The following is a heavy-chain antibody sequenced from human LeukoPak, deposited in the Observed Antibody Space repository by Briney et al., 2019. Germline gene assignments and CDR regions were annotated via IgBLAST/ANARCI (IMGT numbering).Heavy chain of an antibody. CDR3: ARHGGWSHYQPFDY. J-gene: IGHJ4*02. D-gene: IGHD6-19*01. Sequence: SETLSLTCTVSGGSISSSSYYWGWIRQPPGKGLEWIGSIYYSGSTYYNPSLKSRVTISVDTSKNQFSLKLSSVTAADTAVYYCARHGGWSHYQPFDYWGQGTLVTVSS. CDR1: GGSISSSSYY. CDR2: IYYSGST. V-gene: IGHV4-39*01.